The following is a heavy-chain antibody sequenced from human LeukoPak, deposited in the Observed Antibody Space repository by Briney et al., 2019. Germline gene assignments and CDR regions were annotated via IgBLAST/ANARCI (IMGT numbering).Heavy chain of an antibody. D-gene: IGHD3-10*01. Sequence: PGGSLRLSCTASGFTFITYAMTWVRQAPGKGLEWVSAISGSGGSTYYADSVKGRFTISRDNSKNTLYLQMNSLRAEDTAVYYCARSMVRGVNRFDYWGQGTLATVSS. V-gene: IGHV3-23*01. CDR2: ISGSGGST. CDR3: ARSMVRGVNRFDY. CDR1: GFTFITYA. J-gene: IGHJ4*02.